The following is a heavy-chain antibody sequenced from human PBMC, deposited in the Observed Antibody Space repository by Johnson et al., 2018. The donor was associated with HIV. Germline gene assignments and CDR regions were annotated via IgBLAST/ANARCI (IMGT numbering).Heavy chain of an antibody. J-gene: IGHJ3*02. D-gene: IGHD3-10*01. CDR2: LSDDGSNQ. CDR3: AKSTQASIVRESGPYGAFDI. Sequence: QMLLVESGGGLVQPGGSLRLSCAASGFTFSNYAIHWVRQAPGKGLEWVTVLSDDGSNQYYADSVKGRFTISRVNSKNTLYLQMNSLRAEDTAVYYCAKSTQASIVRESGPYGAFDIWGLGTMVTVSS. CDR1: GFTFSNYA. V-gene: IGHV3-30*04.